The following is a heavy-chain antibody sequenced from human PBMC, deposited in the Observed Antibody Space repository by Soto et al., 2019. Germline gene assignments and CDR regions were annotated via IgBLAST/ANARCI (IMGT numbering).Heavy chain of an antibody. CDR2: IKGKTDGGTT. V-gene: IGHV3-15*01. CDR1: GFTFSNAW. Sequence: GGSLRLSCAASGFTFSNAWMSWVRQAPGKWLEWVGRIKGKTDGGTTDYAAPVKGRFTISRDDSKNTLYLQMNSLKTEDTAVYYCTTAAYQGYYGSGSYYSGYYGMDVWGQGXTVTVYS. J-gene: IGHJ6*02. D-gene: IGHD3-10*01. CDR3: TTAAYQGYYGSGSYYSGYYGMDV.